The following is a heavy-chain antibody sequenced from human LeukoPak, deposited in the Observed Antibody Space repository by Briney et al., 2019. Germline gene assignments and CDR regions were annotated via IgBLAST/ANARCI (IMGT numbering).Heavy chain of an antibody. Sequence: SETLSLTCTVSGGSISTSNYYWGWVRQPPGKGLEWIGNIFYSGSTYYSPSLKSRVTISLDTSRNQFSLKLNSVAAADTAVYYCAAVQYSSGWYYFDYWGQGTLVTVSS. V-gene: IGHV4-39*07. J-gene: IGHJ4*02. CDR2: IFYSGST. D-gene: IGHD6-19*01. CDR3: AAVQYSSGWYYFDY. CDR1: GGSISTSNYY.